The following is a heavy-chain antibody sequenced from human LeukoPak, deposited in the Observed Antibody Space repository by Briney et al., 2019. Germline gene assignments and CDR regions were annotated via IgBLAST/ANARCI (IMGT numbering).Heavy chain of an antibody. D-gene: IGHD1-26*01. Sequence: GRSLRLSCAASGFTFSSYAMHWVRQAPGKGLEWVAVISYDGSNKYYADSVKGRFTISRDNSKNTLYLQMNSLRAEDTAVYYCARDSGSYYRRYYFDYWGQGTLVTVSS. V-gene: IGHV3-30-3*01. CDR2: ISYDGSNK. CDR1: GFTFSSYA. J-gene: IGHJ4*02. CDR3: ARDSGSYYRRYYFDY.